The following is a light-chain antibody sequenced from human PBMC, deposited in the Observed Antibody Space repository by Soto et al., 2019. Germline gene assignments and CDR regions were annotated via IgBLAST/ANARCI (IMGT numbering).Light chain of an antibody. Sequence: EIVLTQSPGTLSLSPGERATLSCRSSHTISSSYLAWYQQTPGQAPRLLMSGISRRATGIPDRFSGSGSGTDFTLTITRLEPEDFEVYYWQQDVTSSPRTFGHGTKVEI. J-gene: IGKJ1*01. CDR3: QQDVTSSPRT. CDR1: HTISSSY. V-gene: IGKV3-20*01. CDR2: GIS.